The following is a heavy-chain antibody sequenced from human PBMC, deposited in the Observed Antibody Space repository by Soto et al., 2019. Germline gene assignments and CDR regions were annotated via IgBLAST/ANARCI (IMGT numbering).Heavy chain of an antibody. V-gene: IGHV3-30-3*01. Sequence: QVQLVESGGGVVQPGRSLRLSCAASGFTFSSYAMHWVRQAPGTGLEWVAVISYDGSNKYYADSVKGRFTISGDNSKNTLYLQMTSLRAEDTAVYYCARVTSGWYYFDYWGQGTLVTVST. J-gene: IGHJ4*02. D-gene: IGHD6-19*01. CDR2: ISYDGSNK. CDR3: ARVTSGWYYFDY. CDR1: GFTFSSYA.